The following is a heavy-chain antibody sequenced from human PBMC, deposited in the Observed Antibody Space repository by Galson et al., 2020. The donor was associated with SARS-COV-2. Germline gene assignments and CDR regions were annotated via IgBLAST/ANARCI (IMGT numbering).Heavy chain of an antibody. CDR2: IYKSGNT. CDR1: GGSISSGNYY. CDR3: ARGNSPCVTMFGIVTGPCGMDV. Sequence: SETLSLTCTVSGGSISSGNYYWSWIRQPAGKGLEWIGRIYKSGNTNYNPSLWSQVTISVDTSKNQFSLKLRSVTAADTAVYYCARGNSPCVTMFGIVTGPCGMDVWGRGTAVTVSS. D-gene: IGHD3-3*01. V-gene: IGHV4-61*02. J-gene: IGHJ6*02.